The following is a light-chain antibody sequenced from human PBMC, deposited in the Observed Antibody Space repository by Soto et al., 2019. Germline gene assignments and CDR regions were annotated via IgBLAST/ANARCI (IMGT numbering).Light chain of an antibody. CDR1: QSVSSSY. Sequence: EIVLTQSPGTLSLSPGERATLSCRASQSVSSSYLAWYQQKPGQAPRLLIYGASSRATGIPDRFSGSGSGNELHLTIRRPGAEDFGVDLWQQYCSSPSRYTFGQGTKLEIK. J-gene: IGKJ2*01. CDR2: GAS. V-gene: IGKV3-20*01. CDR3: QQYCSSPSRYT.